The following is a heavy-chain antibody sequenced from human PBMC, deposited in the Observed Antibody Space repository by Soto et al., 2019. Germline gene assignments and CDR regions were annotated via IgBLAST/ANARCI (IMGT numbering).Heavy chain of an antibody. Sequence: EVQLLESGGDLVQPGGSLRLSCVASGFTFSDYVLSWVRQVPGKGLEWVSSISDGGERTDYRDSVRGRFTISRDNARFTLHLQMNILRVDDTAIYFCARDLSTDCGLDVWGQGTTVTV. V-gene: IGHV3-23*01. D-gene: IGHD2-21*01. CDR1: GFTFSDYV. CDR3: ARDLSTDCGLDV. J-gene: IGHJ6*02. CDR2: ISDGGERT.